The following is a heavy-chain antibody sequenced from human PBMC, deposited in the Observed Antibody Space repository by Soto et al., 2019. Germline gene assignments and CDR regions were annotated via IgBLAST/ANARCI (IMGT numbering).Heavy chain of an antibody. CDR1: GYTFTSYG. Sequence: GASVKVSCKASGYTFTSYGISWVRQAPGQGLEWMGWISAYNGNTNYAQKLQGRVTMTTDTSTSTAYMELRSLRSDDTAVYYCARHPGYYDILPGYTTYYFDSWGQGILVTVSS. D-gene: IGHD3-9*01. CDR2: ISAYNGNT. CDR3: ARHPGYYDILPGYTTYYFDS. J-gene: IGHJ4*02. V-gene: IGHV1-18*01.